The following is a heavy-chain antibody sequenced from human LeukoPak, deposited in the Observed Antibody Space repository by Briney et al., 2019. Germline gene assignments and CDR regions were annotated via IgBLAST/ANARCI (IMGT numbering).Heavy chain of an antibody. CDR1: GFTIGPYA. CDR3: ARDPESSSFDL. CDR2: IKADGSGT. D-gene: IGHD6-13*01. J-gene: IGHJ4*02. V-gene: IGHV3-20*04. Sequence: GGSLRLSCAASGFTIGPYAMYWVRQGPGRGLEWVSVIKADGSGTFYADSVRGRFTTSRDNAKKSLYLEINSLRAGDTAVYYCARDPESSSFDLWGRGALVTVSS.